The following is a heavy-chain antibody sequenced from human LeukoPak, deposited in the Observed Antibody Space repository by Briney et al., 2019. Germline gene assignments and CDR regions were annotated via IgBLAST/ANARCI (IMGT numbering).Heavy chain of an antibody. CDR3: AKASADWYFDL. D-gene: IGHD2-2*01. J-gene: IGHJ2*01. Sequence: PGGSLRLSCAASGFNFNDYAMHWVRQAPGKGLEWVSGISWNSGTVAYADSVKGRFTISRDNSKKSLYLQMNSLRAEDMALYYCAKASADWYFDLWGRRTLVTVSS. V-gene: IGHV3-9*03. CDR1: GFNFNDYA. CDR2: ISWNSGTV.